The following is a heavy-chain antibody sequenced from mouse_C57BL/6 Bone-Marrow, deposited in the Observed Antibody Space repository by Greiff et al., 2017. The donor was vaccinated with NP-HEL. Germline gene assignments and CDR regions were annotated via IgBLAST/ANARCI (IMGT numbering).Heavy chain of an antibody. CDR1: GFTFSSYA. Sequence: EVQLVESGGGLVKPGGSLKLSCAASGFTFSSYAMSWVRQTPEKRLEWVATISDGGSYTYYPDNVKGRFTISRDNAKNNLYLQMSHLKSDDTAMYYCARDGYYGSSLWFAYRGQGTLVTVSA. D-gene: IGHD1-1*01. CDR2: ISDGGSYT. J-gene: IGHJ3*01. CDR3: ARDGYYGSSLWFAY. V-gene: IGHV5-4*01.